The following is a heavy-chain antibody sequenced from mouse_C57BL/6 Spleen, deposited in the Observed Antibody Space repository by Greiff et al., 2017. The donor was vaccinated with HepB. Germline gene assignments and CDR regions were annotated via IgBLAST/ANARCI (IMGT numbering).Heavy chain of an antibody. D-gene: IGHD2-4*01. CDR3: ARDDDYDEGDYFDY. CDR1: GFTFSSYD. V-gene: IGHV5-4*01. CDR2: ISDGGSYT. J-gene: IGHJ2*01. Sequence: EVQRVESGGGLVKPGGSLKLSCEASGFTFSSYDMSWVRQTPEKRLEWVATISDGGSYTYYPDNVKGRFTISRDKAKNNLYLQMSHLKSEDSAMYYCARDDDYDEGDYFDYWGQGTTLTVSS.